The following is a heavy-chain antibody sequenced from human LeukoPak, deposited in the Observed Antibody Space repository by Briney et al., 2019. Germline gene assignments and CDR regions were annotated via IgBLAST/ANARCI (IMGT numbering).Heavy chain of an antibody. V-gene: IGHV1-8*01. D-gene: IGHD3-3*01. CDR1: GYTFTSYD. Sequence: GASVKVSCKASGYTFTSYDINWVRQATGQGLEWMGWMNPNSGNTGYARKFQGRVTMTRNTSISTAYMELSSLRSEDTAVYYCARGARTIFGVVRNYYYYYGMDVWGQGTTVTVSS. CDR3: ARGARTIFGVVRNYYYYYGMDV. CDR2: MNPNSGNT. J-gene: IGHJ6*02.